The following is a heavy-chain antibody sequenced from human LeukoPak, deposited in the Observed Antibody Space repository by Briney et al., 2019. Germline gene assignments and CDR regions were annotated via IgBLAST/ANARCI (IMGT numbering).Heavy chain of an antibody. CDR3: AKVAGSYRTFDY. CDR2: ISGSGGSA. D-gene: IGHD3-16*01. CDR1: GFTFSSYA. V-gene: IGHV3-23*01. J-gene: IGHJ4*02. Sequence: GGSLRLSCAASGFTFSSYAMSWVRQAPGKGLEWVSAISGSGGSAHYADSVKGRFTISRDNSKNTLYLQMNSLRAEDTAVYYCAKVAGSYRTFDYWGQGALVTVSS.